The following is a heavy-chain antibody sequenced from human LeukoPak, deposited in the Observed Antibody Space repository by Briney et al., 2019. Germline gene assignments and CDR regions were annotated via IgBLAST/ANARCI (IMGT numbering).Heavy chain of an antibody. CDR1: GFTFSSYG. D-gene: IGHD6-19*01. CDR3: AKAAVAVYYYYYGMDV. CDR2: ISYDGSNK. Sequence: GGPLRLSCAASGFTFSSYGLHWVRQAPGKGLEWVAVISYDGSNKYYADSVKGRFTISRDNSKNTLYLQMNSLRAEDTAVYYCAKAAVAVYYYYYGMDVWGQGTTVTVSS. J-gene: IGHJ6*02. V-gene: IGHV3-30*18.